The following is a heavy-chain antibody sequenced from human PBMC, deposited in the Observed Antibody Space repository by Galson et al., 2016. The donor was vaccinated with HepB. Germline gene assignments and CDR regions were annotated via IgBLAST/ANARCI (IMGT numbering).Heavy chain of an antibody. J-gene: IGHJ4*02. D-gene: IGHD3-10*01. CDR1: GFSLISYA. Sequence: SLRLSCAASGFSLISYAMHWVRQAPGKGLEYVSGIRRLGDTPRYTESVKDRFTISRDNSKNTLYLDMRSLRVEDTAVYFCVKDEEFESRGPRDVLDYWGQGTLVTVSS. CDR3: VKDEEFESRGPRDVLDY. V-gene: IGHV3-64D*06. CDR2: IRRLGDTP.